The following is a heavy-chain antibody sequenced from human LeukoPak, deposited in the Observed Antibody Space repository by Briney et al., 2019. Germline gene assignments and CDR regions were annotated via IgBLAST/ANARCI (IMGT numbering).Heavy chain of an antibody. CDR3: ARVETSDYGKHFDY. CDR1: GYTFTGYY. D-gene: IGHD4-17*01. Sequence: ASVKVSCKASGYTFTGYYMHWVRQAPGQGLEWMGWINPNSGGTNYAQKFQGRVTMTRDTSISTAYMELSRLRSDDTAVYYCARVETSDYGKHFDYWGQGTLVTVSS. V-gene: IGHV1-2*02. CDR2: INPNSGGT. J-gene: IGHJ4*02.